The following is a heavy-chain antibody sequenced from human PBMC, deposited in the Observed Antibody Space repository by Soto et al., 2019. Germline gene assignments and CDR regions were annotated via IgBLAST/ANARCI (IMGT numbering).Heavy chain of an antibody. V-gene: IGHV1-69*01. CDR3: AENIVVVPAAKGTYYYYGMDV. D-gene: IGHD2-2*01. CDR2: IIPIFGTA. Sequence: QVQLVQSGAEVKKPGSSVKVSCKASGGTFSSYAISWVRQAPGQGLEWMGGIIPIFGTANYAQKFLGRVTITADESTSTAYMELSSLRSEDTAVYYCAENIVVVPAAKGTYYYYGMDVWGQGTTVTVSS. J-gene: IGHJ6*02. CDR1: GGTFSSYA.